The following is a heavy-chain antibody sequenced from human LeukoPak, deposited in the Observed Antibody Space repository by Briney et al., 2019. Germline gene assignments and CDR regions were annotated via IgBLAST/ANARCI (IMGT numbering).Heavy chain of an antibody. J-gene: IGHJ4*02. CDR3: AKVGESGGVWKYYFDY. CDR2: ISGGGGST. D-gene: IGHD2-15*01. Sequence: GGSLRLSCAASGFTFSSYAMSWVRQAPGKGLEWVSGISGGGGSTNYADSVKGRFTISRDNSKNTLYLQMNSLRAEDTAVYYCAKVGESGGVWKYYFDYWGQGTLVTVSS. V-gene: IGHV3-23*01. CDR1: GFTFSSYA.